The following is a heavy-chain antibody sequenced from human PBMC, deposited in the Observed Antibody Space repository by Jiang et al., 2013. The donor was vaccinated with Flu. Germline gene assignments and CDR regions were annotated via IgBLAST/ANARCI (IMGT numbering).Heavy chain of an antibody. J-gene: IGHJ4*02. V-gene: IGHV3-7*03. CDR3: ARDYY. CDR1: FTFSSYW. CDR2: IKQDGSEK. Sequence: FTFSSYWMSWVRQAPGKGLEWVANIKQDGSEKYYVDSVKGRFTISRDNAKNSLYLQMNSLRAEDTAVYYCARDYYWGQGTLVTVSS.